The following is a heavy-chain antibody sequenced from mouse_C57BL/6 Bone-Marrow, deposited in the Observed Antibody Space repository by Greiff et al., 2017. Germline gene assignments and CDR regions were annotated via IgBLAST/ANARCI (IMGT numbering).Heavy chain of an antibody. CDR1: GFTFSSYT. V-gene: IGHV5-9*01. CDR3: ARGYYCGSSLYFDY. CDR2: ISGGGGIT. J-gene: IGHJ2*01. Sequence: EVRVVESGGGLVKPGGSLKLSCAASGFTFSSYTMSWVRKTPEKRREWVATISGGGGITYYPDSVKGRFTISRDHAKNTLYVQMSSLRSEDTALDYCARGYYCGSSLYFDYWGQGTTLTVSA. D-gene: IGHD1-1*01.